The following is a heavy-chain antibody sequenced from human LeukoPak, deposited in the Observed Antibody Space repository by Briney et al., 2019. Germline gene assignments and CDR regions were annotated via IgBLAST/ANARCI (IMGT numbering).Heavy chain of an antibody. J-gene: IGHJ4*02. CDR1: GFTFSSYA. CDR2: ISGSGGST. D-gene: IGHD5-18*01. Sequence: PGGSLRLSCAASGFTFSSYAMSWVRQAPGKELEWVSAISGSGGSTYYADSVKGRFTISRDNSKNTLYLQMNSLRAEDTAVYYCAKGGSYSYGYNYFDYWGQGTLVTVSS. CDR3: AKGGSYSYGYNYFDY. V-gene: IGHV3-23*01.